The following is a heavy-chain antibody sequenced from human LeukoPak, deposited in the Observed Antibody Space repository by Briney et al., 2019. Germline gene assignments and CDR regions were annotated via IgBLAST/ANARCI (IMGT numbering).Heavy chain of an antibody. Sequence: PSETLSLTCTVSGGSISSSSYYWGWIRQPPGKGLEWIGSIYYSGSTYYNPSPKSRVTISVDTSKNQFSLKLSSVTAADTAVYYCARQGRGSRSWFDPWGQGTLVTVSS. CDR2: IYYSGST. D-gene: IGHD1-26*01. CDR1: GGSISSSSYY. J-gene: IGHJ5*02. V-gene: IGHV4-39*01. CDR3: ARQGRGSRSWFDP.